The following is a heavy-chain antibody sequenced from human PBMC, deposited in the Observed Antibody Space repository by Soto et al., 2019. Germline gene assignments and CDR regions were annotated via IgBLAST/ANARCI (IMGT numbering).Heavy chain of an antibody. Sequence: GGSLRLSCAASGFTFSSYGMHWVRQAPGKGLEWVAVISYDGSNKYYADSVKGRFTISRDNSKNTLYLQMNSLRAEDTAVYYCAKVSSRGGYFDYWGQGTLVTVSS. D-gene: IGHD3-10*01. CDR2: ISYDGSNK. V-gene: IGHV3-30*18. J-gene: IGHJ4*02. CDR1: GFTFSSYG. CDR3: AKVSSRGGYFDY.